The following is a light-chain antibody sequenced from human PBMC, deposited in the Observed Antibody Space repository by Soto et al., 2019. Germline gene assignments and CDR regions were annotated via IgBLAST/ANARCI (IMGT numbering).Light chain of an antibody. CDR2: STN. Sequence: QSVLTQPPSASGTPGQRVTISCSGSSSNIGSKTVNWYQKLPGTAPKLLIYSTNQRPSGVPDRFSGSKSGTSASLAISGLQSEDEADDYCAAWDDSLGASYVFGTGTKLTVL. CDR1: SSNIGSKT. J-gene: IGLJ1*01. V-gene: IGLV1-44*01. CDR3: AAWDDSLGASYV.